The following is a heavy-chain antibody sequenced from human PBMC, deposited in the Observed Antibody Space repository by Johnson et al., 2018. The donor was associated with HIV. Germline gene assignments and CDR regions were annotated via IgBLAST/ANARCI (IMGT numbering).Heavy chain of an antibody. D-gene: IGHD4-17*01. CDR3: ARDGAYHYRVYFGGGALDI. J-gene: IGHJ3*02. CDR2: ISFDGSNE. Sequence: QVQLVESGGGVVQPGRSLRLSCAASGFTFSSYVMHWVRQAPGKGLEGVAVISFDGSNEYYADSVKGRFTISRDNSKNTLYLQMHCLRAEATAVYYCARDGAYHYRVYFGGGALDILGQGTMVTVSS. CDR1: GFTFSSYV. V-gene: IGHV3-30*04.